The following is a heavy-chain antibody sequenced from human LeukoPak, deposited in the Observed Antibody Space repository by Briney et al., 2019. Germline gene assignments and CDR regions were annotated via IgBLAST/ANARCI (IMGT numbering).Heavy chain of an antibody. D-gene: IGHD6-6*01. CDR1: GGSISSSSYY. V-gene: IGHV4-61*05. J-gene: IGHJ3*02. Sequence: SETLSLTCTVSGGSISSSSYYWGWIRQPPGKGLEWIGYIYYSGSTNYNPSLKSRVTISVDTSKNQFSLKLSSVTAADTAMYYCAIYSSSSGAFDIWGQGTMVTVSS. CDR2: IYYSGST. CDR3: AIYSSSSGAFDI.